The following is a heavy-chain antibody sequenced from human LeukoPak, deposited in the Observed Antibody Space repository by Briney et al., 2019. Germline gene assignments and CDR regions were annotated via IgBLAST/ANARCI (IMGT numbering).Heavy chain of an antibody. CDR1: GFIFSTYS. D-gene: IGHD6-13*01. V-gene: IGHV3-21*01. CDR2: ISSSSSYI. Sequence: PGGSLRLSCAASGFIFSTYSMNWVRQAPGKGLEWVSSISSSSSYIYYADSVKGRFTISRDNAKNSLYLQMNSLRAEDTAVYYCARGTIAAAGYYYFDYWGQGTQVTVSS. CDR3: ARGTIAAAGYYYFDY. J-gene: IGHJ4*02.